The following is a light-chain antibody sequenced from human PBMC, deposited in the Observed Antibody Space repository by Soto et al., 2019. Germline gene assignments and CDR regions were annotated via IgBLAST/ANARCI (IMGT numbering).Light chain of an antibody. V-gene: IGLV3-1*01. CDR3: QAWDSSTAV. Sequence: SYELTQPPSVSVSPGQTASITCSGDKLGDKYASWYQQKPGQSPLLVIYQDSKRPSGIPERFSGSNSGNTATLTISGTQSMDEADYYCQAWDSSTAVFGGGTKLTVL. CDR2: QDS. CDR1: KLGDKY. J-gene: IGLJ2*01.